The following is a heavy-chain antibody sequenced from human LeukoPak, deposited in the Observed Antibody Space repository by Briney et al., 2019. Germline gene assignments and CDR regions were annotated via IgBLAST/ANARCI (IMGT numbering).Heavy chain of an antibody. V-gene: IGHV3-30*03. Sequence: QSGGSLRLSCAASGFTFSSYGMHWVRQAPGKGLEWVAVISYDGSNKYYADSVKGRFTISRDNSKNTLYLQMNSLRAEDTALYSCAIDIRAKSGSGNYGWFDPWGQGTLVTVSP. D-gene: IGHD3-10*01. CDR3: AIDIRAKSGSGNYGWFDP. CDR1: GFTFSSYG. J-gene: IGHJ5*02. CDR2: ISYDGSNK.